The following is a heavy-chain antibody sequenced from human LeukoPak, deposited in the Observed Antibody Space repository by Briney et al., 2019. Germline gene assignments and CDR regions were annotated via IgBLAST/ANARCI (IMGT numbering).Heavy chain of an antibody. V-gene: IGHV3-20*01. D-gene: IGHD1-26*01. Sequence: GGSLRLSRAASGFTFDDYGMSWVRQAPGKGLEWVSGINWNGGSTGYADSVKGRFTISRDNAKNSLYLQMNSLRAEDTALYHCARSGSYGLQYFDYWGQGTLVTVSS. CDR1: GFTFDDYG. J-gene: IGHJ4*02. CDR2: INWNGGST. CDR3: ARSGSYGLQYFDY.